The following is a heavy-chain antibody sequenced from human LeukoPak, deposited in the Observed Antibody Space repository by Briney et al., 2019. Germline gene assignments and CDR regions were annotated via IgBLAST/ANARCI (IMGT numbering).Heavy chain of an antibody. CDR3: ARGVWGATTFFDY. CDR1: GYTFTGYC. V-gene: IGHV1-2*02. Sequence: ASVKVSCKASGYTFTGYCIHWVRQAPGQGLEWMGWINPNSGGTNSAQKFQGRVTVTRDTSISTAYMELSRLRSDDAAVHYCARGVWGATTFFDYWGQGTLVTVSS. CDR2: INPNSGGT. D-gene: IGHD1-26*01. J-gene: IGHJ4*02.